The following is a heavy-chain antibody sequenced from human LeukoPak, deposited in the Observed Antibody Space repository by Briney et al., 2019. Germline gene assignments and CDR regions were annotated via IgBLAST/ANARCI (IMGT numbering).Heavy chain of an antibody. CDR2: INHSGDT. D-gene: IGHD1/OR15-1a*01. Sequence: SETLSLTCNVSGRSFTNYYWSWIRQTPEKGLEWIGQINHSGDTSYNPSLRSRITLAVDRSKNHFSLKVTSAAAAHTGVYYCARGPGTVGLSPWGQGTLVTVSS. J-gene: IGHJ5*02. CDR1: GRSFTNYY. V-gene: IGHV4-34*01. CDR3: ARGPGTVGLSP.